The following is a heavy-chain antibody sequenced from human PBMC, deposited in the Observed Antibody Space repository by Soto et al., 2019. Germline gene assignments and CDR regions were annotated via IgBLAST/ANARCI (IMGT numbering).Heavy chain of an antibody. Sequence: LETLSLTCIVSGVSVTSYTLSWVRQPANKGLECIGRVFSSVSATYSPSLKSRVRISMDTPENRISLKLDSVTAADAGVYYCTRDGMTTGDTWGPGTLVTVSS. CDR1: GVSVTSYT. V-gene: IGHV4-4*07. J-gene: IGHJ4*02. D-gene: IGHD2-21*02. CDR2: VFSSVSA. CDR3: TRDGMTTGDT.